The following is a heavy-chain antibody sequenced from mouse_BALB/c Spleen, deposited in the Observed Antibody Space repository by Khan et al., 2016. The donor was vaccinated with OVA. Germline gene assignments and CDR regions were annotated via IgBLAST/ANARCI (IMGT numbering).Heavy chain of an antibody. CDR2: INPSNGYT. CDR3: VRGGAVHRIDGWFAN. J-gene: IGHJ3*01. V-gene: IGHV1-4*01. Sequence: VQLQESGAELARPGASVKMSCKASGYTFTSYTIHWIKLRPGQGLEWIGYINPSNGYTNYNQKFRDKATLTADKSSTTAYMQLSSLTSDDSAVXNCVRGGAVHRIDGWFANWGQGTLVTVSA. CDR1: GYTFTSYT. D-gene: IGHD2-14*01.